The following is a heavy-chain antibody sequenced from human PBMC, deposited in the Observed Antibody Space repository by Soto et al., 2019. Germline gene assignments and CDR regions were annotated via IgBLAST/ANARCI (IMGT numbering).Heavy chain of an antibody. J-gene: IGHJ4*02. V-gene: IGHV3-23*01. CDR2: ISGSGGST. CDR1: GFTFSSYA. D-gene: IGHD3-10*01. CDR3: AKDITPILWFRGAFDY. Sequence: GGSLRLSCAASGFTFSSYAMSWVRQAPGKGLEWVSAISGSGGSTYYADSVKGRFTISRDNSKNTLYLQMNSLRAEDTAVYYCAKDITPILWFRGAFDYWGQGTLVTVSS.